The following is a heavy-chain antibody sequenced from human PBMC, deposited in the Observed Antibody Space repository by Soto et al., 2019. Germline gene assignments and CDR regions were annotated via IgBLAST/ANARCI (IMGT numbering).Heavy chain of an antibody. J-gene: IGHJ4*02. CDR3: ARDGEGY. Sequence: GGSLRLSCAASGFIFSNYWMHWVRQVPGKGLVWVSRINTDGRETNYADSVKGRFTVSRDNAKNTQFLQMNSLRVEDTAVYYCARDGEGYWGQGTLVTVSS. CDR1: GFIFSNYW. V-gene: IGHV3-74*01. CDR2: INTDGRET. D-gene: IGHD2-21*01.